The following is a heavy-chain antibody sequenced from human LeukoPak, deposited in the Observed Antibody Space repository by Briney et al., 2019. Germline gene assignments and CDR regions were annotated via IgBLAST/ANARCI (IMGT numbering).Heavy chain of an antibody. D-gene: IGHD3-10*01. CDR2: ISGSGCST. V-gene: IGHV3-23*01. CDR1: GFTFSSYA. CDR3: AKPPYYGSGSYYLDYFDY. Sequence: PGGSLRLSCAASGFTFSSYAMSWVRQAPGKGLEGVSAISGSGCSTYYADSVKGRFTISRDNSKNTLYLQMNSLRAEDTAVYYCAKPPYYGSGSYYLDYFDYWGQGTLVTVSS. J-gene: IGHJ4*02.